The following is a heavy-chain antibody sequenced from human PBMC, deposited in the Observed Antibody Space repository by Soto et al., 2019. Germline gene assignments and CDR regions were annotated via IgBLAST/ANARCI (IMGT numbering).Heavy chain of an antibody. D-gene: IGHD2-15*01. CDR2: IFYSGST. V-gene: IGHV4-30-4*01. J-gene: IGHJ6*02. CDR1: SGSISSGYFY. Sequence: TLSLTCTVSSGSISSGYFYWTGIRQPPGKGLEWIGHIFYSGSTYYNPSLKSRIAISVDTSRNQFSLKVNSVTAADTAVYYCARLPLFCSAGGSNYNFYGLDVWAQGTTVTVSS. CDR3: ARLPLFCSAGGSNYNFYGLDV.